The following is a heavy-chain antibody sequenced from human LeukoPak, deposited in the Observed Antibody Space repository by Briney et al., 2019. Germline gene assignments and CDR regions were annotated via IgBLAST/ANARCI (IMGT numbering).Heavy chain of an antibody. CDR3: ARVYNYVFDY. CDR2: IYSGGDT. CDR1: GFTVSSSH. V-gene: IGHV3-53*01. J-gene: IGHJ4*02. D-gene: IGHD3-10*02. Sequence: GGSLRLSCAASGFTVSSSHMTWVRQAVGKGLEWVSFIYSGGDTSYADSVKGRFTISRDNSKNTLYLQMNSLRAEDTAVYYCARVYNYVFDYWGQGTLVTVSS.